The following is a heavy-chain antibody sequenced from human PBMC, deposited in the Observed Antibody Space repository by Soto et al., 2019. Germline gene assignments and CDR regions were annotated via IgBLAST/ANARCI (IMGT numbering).Heavy chain of an antibody. CDR1: GGSISSYY. CDR2: IYYSGST. V-gene: IGHV4-59*01. D-gene: IGHD6-6*01. CDR3: ARVPNGIAARRVDYYYYGMDV. J-gene: IGHJ6*02. Sequence: SEILSLTCTVSGGSISSYYWSWIRQPPGKGLEWIGYIYYSGSTNYNPSLKSRVTISLDTSKNQFSLKLSSVTAADTAVYYCARVPNGIAARRVDYYYYGMDVWGQRTKVTVSS.